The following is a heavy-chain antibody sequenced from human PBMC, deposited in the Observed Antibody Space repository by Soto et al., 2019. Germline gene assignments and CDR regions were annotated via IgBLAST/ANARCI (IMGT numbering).Heavy chain of an antibody. Sequence: QVQLVESGGGVVQPGRSLRLSCAASGFTFSSYAMHWVRQAPGKGLEWVAVISYDGSNKYYADSVKGRFTFSRDNSKNTLYLQMNSLRAEDTAVYYCARDRSFWSGYSLVRYYFDYWGQGTLVTVSS. CDR2: ISYDGSNK. CDR3: ARDRSFWSGYSLVRYYFDY. CDR1: GFTFSSYA. D-gene: IGHD3-3*01. J-gene: IGHJ4*02. V-gene: IGHV3-30-3*01.